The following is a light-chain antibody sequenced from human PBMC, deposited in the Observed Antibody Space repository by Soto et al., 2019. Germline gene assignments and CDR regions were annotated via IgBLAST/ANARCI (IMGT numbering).Light chain of an antibody. Sequence: TPSPGTLSFSPCDKATLSSSPSESVASHYLAWYQHKPGQAPRLLFFGASNRATGIPDRFSGSGSGTEFTLTINSLQSEDFAVYYCQPYNNWPLTCGGGTKVDIK. V-gene: IGKV3D-15*01. CDR2: GAS. CDR3: QPYNNWPLT. J-gene: IGKJ4*01. CDR1: ESVASH.